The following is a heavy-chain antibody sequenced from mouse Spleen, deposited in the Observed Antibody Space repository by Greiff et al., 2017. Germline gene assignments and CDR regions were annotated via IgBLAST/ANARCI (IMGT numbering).Heavy chain of an antibody. CDR1: GYTFTSYG. Sequence: VQLQESGAELARPGASVKLSCKASGYTFTSYGISWVKQRTGQGLEWIGEIYPRSGNTYYNEKFKGKATLTADKSSSTAYMELRSLTSEDSAVYFCASDGNSWFAYWGQGTLVTVSA. D-gene: IGHD2-1*01. V-gene: IGHV1-81*01. CDR2: IYPRSGNT. J-gene: IGHJ3*01. CDR3: ASDGNSWFAY.